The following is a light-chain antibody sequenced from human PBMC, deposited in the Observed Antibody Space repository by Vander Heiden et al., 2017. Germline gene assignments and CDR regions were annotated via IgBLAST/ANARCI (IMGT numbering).Light chain of an antibody. V-gene: IGLV3-25*02. Sequence: SSELTQPPPVSLSPGQTARVSCSRDALTKKYADWYQKKPGQAPVLVINKDSERPSGIPERCSGSSSERTVTLTISGVQAEEEDDYYCQSADSSGTYPVVFGGGTKLTVL. CDR2: KDS. CDR1: ALTKKY. CDR3: QSADSSGTYPVV. J-gene: IGLJ2*01.